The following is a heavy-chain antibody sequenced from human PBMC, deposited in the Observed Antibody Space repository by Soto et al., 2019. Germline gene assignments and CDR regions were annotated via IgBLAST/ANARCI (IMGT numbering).Heavy chain of an antibody. Sequence: ASVKVSCKASGGTSSSYAISWVRQAPGRGLEWMGGIIPIFGTANYAQKFQGRVTITADESTSTAYMELSSLRSEDTAVYYCARHNYGSGSYYYHGMDVWGQGTTVTVSS. J-gene: IGHJ6*02. D-gene: IGHD3-10*01. CDR1: GGTSSSYA. V-gene: IGHV1-69*13. CDR3: ARHNYGSGSYYYHGMDV. CDR2: IIPIFGTA.